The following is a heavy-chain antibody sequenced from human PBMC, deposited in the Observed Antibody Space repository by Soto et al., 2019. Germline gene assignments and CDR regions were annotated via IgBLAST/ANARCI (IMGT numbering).Heavy chain of an antibody. V-gene: IGHV3-21*01. CDR1: GFTFSLYS. CDR2: ITSSSSYI. J-gene: IGHJ5*02. CDR3: ARESGDWPLNWFDP. Sequence: GGSLSLSCAASGFTFSLYSMIWVRQAPGKGLEWVASITSSSSYIYYEDSLKGRFAISRDNAKNTLYLQMNGLTAEDTAVYYCARESGDWPLNWFDPWGQGTLVTVSS. D-gene: IGHD2-21*02.